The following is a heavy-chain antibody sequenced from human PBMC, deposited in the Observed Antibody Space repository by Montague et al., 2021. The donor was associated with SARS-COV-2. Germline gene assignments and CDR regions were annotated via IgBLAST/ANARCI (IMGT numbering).Heavy chain of an antibody. D-gene: IGHD3-10*01. CDR3: AREGSGRGYYYYGMDV. CDR2: IYYSGST. V-gene: IGHV4-59*01. CDR1: GGSICSYY. Sequence: SETLSLTCTVSGGSICSYYWSWIRQPPGKGLEWIGYIYYSGSTNYNPSLKSRVTISVDTSKNQFSLKLSSVTAADTAVYYCAREGSGRGYYYYGMDVWGQETTVTVSS. J-gene: IGHJ6*02.